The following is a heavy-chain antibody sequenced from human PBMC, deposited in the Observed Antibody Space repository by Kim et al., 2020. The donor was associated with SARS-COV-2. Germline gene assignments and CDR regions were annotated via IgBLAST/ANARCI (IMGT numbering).Heavy chain of an antibody. J-gene: IGHJ6*02. Sequence: GGSLRLSCTTSGFTFGDYAMSWVRQAPGKGLEWVGFIRSKTYGGTTQYAASVKGRFTISRDDSKSVAYLQMNSLKTEDTAVYYWTIGATDCSGVTCQRRGLYYYYGSDVWGQGTTVTVSS. D-gene: IGHD2-15*01. V-gene: IGHV3-49*04. CDR1: GFTFGDYA. CDR3: TIGATDCSGVTCQRRGLYYYYGSDV. CDR2: IRSKTYGGTT.